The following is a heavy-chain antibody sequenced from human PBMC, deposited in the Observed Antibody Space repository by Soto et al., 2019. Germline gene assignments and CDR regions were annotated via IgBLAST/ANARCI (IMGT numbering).Heavy chain of an antibody. Sequence: ASVKVSCKASGYTFTAYTIHWVRQAPGQSLEWMGWINAANGATKYSEKFQGRVTITRDTSARTDYMDLRSLSSKETAVYFCLRVSFDTSGFADYCGQRTLVPVSS. J-gene: IGHJ4*02. CDR3: LRVSFDTSGFADY. V-gene: IGHV1-3*01. CDR1: GYTFTAYT. D-gene: IGHD5-12*01. CDR2: INAANGAT.